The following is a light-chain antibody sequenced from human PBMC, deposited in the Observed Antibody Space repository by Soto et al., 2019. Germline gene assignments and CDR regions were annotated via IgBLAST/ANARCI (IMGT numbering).Light chain of an antibody. V-gene: IGKV1-12*01. CDR1: QGISNW. Sequence: DIQMTQSPSSVSASVGDRVTITCRASQGISNWLAWYQQKPGKAPSLLIHAASSLQSGVPSRFSGSGYGTYFTLTISSLQPEDFATYFCQQANSLPVTFGPGTKVDIK. CDR3: QQANSLPVT. J-gene: IGKJ3*01. CDR2: AAS.